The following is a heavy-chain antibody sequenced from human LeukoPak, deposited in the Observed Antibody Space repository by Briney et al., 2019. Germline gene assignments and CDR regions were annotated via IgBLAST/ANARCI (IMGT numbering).Heavy chain of an antibody. D-gene: IGHD6-13*01. Sequence: SETLSLTCSVSGGSISSSSYYWGWIRQPPGKGLEWIGSIYYSGSTYYNPSLKSRGVAISGDTAKNQFSLTLNSVTAADTAVYHCARRVGGGIAAVGASDIWGPGTMVTVSS. CDR3: ARRVGGGIAAVGASDI. CDR2: IYYSGST. V-gene: IGHV4-39*01. J-gene: IGHJ3*02. CDR1: GGSISSSSYY.